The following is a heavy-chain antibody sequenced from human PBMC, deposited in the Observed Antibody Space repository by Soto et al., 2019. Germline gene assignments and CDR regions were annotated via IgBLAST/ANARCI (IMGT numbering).Heavy chain of an antibody. CDR3: ARGGITIFGVVDY. CDR1: GYTFTDYY. V-gene: IGHV1-2*02. Sequence: GASVKVSCKASGYTFTDYYMHWVRQAPGQGLEWMGWINLKSGGTNYAQKFQGRVTMTRETSISTAYMELSRLTSDDPAVYYCARGGITIFGVVDYWVQGTRVTVS. J-gene: IGHJ4*02. D-gene: IGHD3-3*01. CDR2: INLKSGGT.